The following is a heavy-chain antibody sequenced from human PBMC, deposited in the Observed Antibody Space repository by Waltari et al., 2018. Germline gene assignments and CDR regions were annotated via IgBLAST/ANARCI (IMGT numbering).Heavy chain of an antibody. CDR3: ARVGPVGGASRPYYYDSSGYYYFDY. V-gene: IGHV4-38-2*01. CDR2: IYHSGST. J-gene: IGHJ4*02. D-gene: IGHD3-22*01. CDR1: GYSISSGYY. Sequence: QVQLQESGPGLVKPSETLSLTCAVSGYSISSGYYWGWIRQPPGKGLEWIGSIYHSGSTYYNPSLKSRVTISVDTSKNQFSLKLSSVTAADTAVYYCARVGPVGGASRPYYYDSSGYYYFDYWGQGTLVTVSS.